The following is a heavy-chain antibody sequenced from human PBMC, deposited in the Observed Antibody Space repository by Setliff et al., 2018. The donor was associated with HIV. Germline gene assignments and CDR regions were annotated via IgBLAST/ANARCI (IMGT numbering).Heavy chain of an antibody. D-gene: IGHD6-6*01. Sequence: PSETLSLTCAFSGGAFTGYYWTWIRQTPGRGLEWIGEINSSGSTNYNPSLKSRVTISVDTSKNQFSLKLSPVTAADTAVYYCARGGGTSSPIDYHYYIDVWGKGTTVTVSS. CDR2: INSSGST. V-gene: IGHV4-34*01. CDR3: ARGGGTSSPIDYHYYIDV. J-gene: IGHJ6*03. CDR1: GGAFTGYY.